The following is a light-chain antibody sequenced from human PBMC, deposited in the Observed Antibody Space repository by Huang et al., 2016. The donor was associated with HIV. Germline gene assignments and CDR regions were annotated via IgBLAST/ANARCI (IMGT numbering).Light chain of an antibody. V-gene: IGKV4-1*01. CDR3: HQCYDIPQT. Sequence: DIIITQSPDSLALSLGGRAAINCTASQSVLKTSNNKNFLSWYQLKVGHPPKLLIYWASTRECGVPDRFSGSGSGTHFTLTIASLQAEDVAVYYCHQCYDIPQTFGQGTKVEVK. CDR2: WAS. J-gene: IGKJ1*01. CDR1: QSVLKTSNNKNF.